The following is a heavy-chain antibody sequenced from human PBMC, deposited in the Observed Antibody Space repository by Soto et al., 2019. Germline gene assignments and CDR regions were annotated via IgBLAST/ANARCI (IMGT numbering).Heavy chain of an antibody. CDR3: ARTPYCSSTSCYTFFDY. CDR2: IYYSGST. J-gene: IGHJ4*02. V-gene: IGHV4-59*01. CDR1: GGSISSYY. D-gene: IGHD2-2*02. Sequence: SETLSLTCTVSGGSISSYYWSWIRQPPGKGLEWIGYIYYSGSTNYNPSLKSRITISVDTSKNQFSLKLSSVTAAGTAVYYCARTPYCSSTSCYTFFDYWGQETLVTVSS.